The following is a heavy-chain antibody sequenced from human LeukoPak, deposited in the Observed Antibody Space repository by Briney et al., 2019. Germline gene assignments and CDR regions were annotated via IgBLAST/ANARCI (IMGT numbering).Heavy chain of an antibody. V-gene: IGHV3-21*04. CDR1: GFAFSSST. D-gene: IGHD6-19*01. CDR2: ISSSRTYI. Sequence: GGSLRLSCAASGFAFSSSTMNWVRQAPGKGLEWVSSISSSRTYIYYADSVKGRFTISRDNSKNTLYLQMNSLRAEDTAVYYCAKDISGWYGSFAFDIWGQGTMVTVSS. J-gene: IGHJ3*02. CDR3: AKDISGWYGSFAFDI.